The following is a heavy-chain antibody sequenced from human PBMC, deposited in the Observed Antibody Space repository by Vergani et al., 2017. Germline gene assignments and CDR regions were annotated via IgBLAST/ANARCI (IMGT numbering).Heavy chain of an antibody. CDR3: ARVGSGIAVAGYRYYYGMDV. Sequence: EVQLVQSGAEVKKPGESLKISCKGSGYSFTSYWIGWVRQMPGKGLEWMGIIYPGDSDTRYSPSFQGQVTISADKSISTAYLQWSSLKASVTAMYYCARVGSGIAVAGYRYYYGMDVWGQGTTVTVSS. J-gene: IGHJ6*02. V-gene: IGHV5-51*01. CDR2: IYPGDSDT. CDR1: GYSFTSYW. D-gene: IGHD6-19*01.